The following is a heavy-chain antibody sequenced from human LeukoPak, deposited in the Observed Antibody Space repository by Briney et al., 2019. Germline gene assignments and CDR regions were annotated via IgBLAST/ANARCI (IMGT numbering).Heavy chain of an antibody. CDR3: AKALPLRVPAAVPDY. CDR1: GFTFSSYG. Sequence: GGSLRLSCAASGFTFSSYGMHWVRQAPGKGLEWVAFIRYDGSDKYYADSVKGRFTISRDNSKNTLYLQMNSLRAEDTAVYYCAKALPLRVPAAVPDYWGQGTLVTVSS. CDR2: IRYDGSDK. D-gene: IGHD2-2*01. J-gene: IGHJ4*02. V-gene: IGHV3-30*02.